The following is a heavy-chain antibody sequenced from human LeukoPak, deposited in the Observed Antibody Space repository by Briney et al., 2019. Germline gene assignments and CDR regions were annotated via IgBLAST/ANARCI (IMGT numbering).Heavy chain of an antibody. V-gene: IGHV3-23*01. CDR1: GFTFSSYA. J-gene: IGHJ4*02. D-gene: IGHD3-3*01. CDR3: ARGPDFWSGYYSDY. Sequence: GGSLRLSCAASGFTFSSYAMSWVRQAPGKGLEWVSATSGSGGSTYYADSVKGRFTISRDNSKNTLYLQMNSLRAEDTAVYYCARGPDFWSGYYSDYWGQGTLVTVSS. CDR2: TSGSGGST.